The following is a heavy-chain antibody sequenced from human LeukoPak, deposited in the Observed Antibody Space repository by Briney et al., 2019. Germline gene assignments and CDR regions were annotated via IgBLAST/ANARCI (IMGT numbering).Heavy chain of an antibody. CDR3: ALNDTGGYGLAY. CDR1: GGTFSSYA. J-gene: IGHJ4*02. D-gene: IGHD3-10*01. CDR2: IIPIFGTA. V-gene: IGHV1-69*05. Sequence: GASVKVSCKASGGTFSSYAISWVRQAPGQGLEWMGGIIPIFGTANYAQKFQGRVTITTDESTSTAYMELSSLRSEDTAVYYCALNDTGGYGLAYWGQGTLVTVSS.